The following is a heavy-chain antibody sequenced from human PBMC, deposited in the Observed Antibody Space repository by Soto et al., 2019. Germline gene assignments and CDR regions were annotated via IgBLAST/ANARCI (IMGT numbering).Heavy chain of an antibody. J-gene: IGHJ2*01. CDR3: AHSTPYCTNGVCYNSWYFAL. CDR1: GFSLSTSGVG. Sequence: QITLKASGPTLVKPTQTLTLTCAFSGFSLSTSGVGVGWIRQPPVKALEWLALIYWDDDKRYSPSLKSRLTNTKDTSKNQGVLAIPNLDPGDTAAYYCAHSTPYCTNGVCYNSWYFALWGRGTLVTVSS. D-gene: IGHD2-8*01. CDR2: IYWDDDK. V-gene: IGHV2-5*02.